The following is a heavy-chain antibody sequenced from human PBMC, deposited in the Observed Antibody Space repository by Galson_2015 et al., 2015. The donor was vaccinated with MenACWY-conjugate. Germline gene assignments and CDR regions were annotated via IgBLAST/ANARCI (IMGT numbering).Heavy chain of an antibody. D-gene: IGHD5-18*01. J-gene: IGHJ4*02. CDR3: ARQRYSYGQNFDY. CDR1: GGSISSNSFY. Sequence: SETLSLTCTVSGGSISSNSFYWGWIRQPPGKGLEWIASMFYSGDTYYNPSLKSRVTISVDTSKNQFSLRLSSVTAADTAVYYCARQRYSYGQNFDYWGQGTLVTVSS. V-gene: IGHV4-39*01. CDR2: MFYSGDT.